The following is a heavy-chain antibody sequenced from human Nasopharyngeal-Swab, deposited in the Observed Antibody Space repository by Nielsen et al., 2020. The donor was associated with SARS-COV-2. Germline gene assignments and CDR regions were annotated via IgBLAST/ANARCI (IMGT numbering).Heavy chain of an antibody. CDR3: ARTTHYDYVWGSHCPPNYFDY. CDR1: GDSITNTAYY. Sequence: SETLSLTCSVSGDSITNTAYYWGWIRQPPGKGLEWIANIYYSGITYNNPSLKSRVTISVDTSKNKLSLRLRSVTTADTAVYYCARTTHYDYVWGSHCPPNYFDYWGQGTLVTVSS. V-gene: IGHV4-39*01. J-gene: IGHJ4*02. D-gene: IGHD3-16*01. CDR2: IYYSGIT.